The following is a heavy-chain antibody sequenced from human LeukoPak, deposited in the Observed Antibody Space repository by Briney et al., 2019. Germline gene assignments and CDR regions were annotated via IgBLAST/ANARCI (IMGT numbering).Heavy chain of an antibody. CDR3: ARVTSATGVVIDY. D-gene: IGHD3-3*01. J-gene: IGHJ4*02. Sequence: SQTLSLTCTVSGGSISSGGYYWSWIRQHPGQGLEWIGYIYYSGSTYYNPSLKSRVTISVDTSKNQFSLKLSSVTAADTAVYYCARVTSATGVVIDYWGQGTLVTVSS. CDR2: IYYSGST. V-gene: IGHV4-31*03. CDR1: GGSISSGGYY.